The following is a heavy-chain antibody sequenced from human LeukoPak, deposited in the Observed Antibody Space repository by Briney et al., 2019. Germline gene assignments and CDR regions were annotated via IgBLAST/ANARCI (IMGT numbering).Heavy chain of an antibody. CDR1: GYTFTSYG. D-gene: IGHD4-11*01. J-gene: IGHJ4*02. CDR2: ISAYNGHT. Sequence: ASVKVSCKASGYTFTSYGINWVRQAPGQGLEWMGWISAYNGHTNYAQKLQGRVTVSTDTSTSTAYMELSSLRSDDTAVYYCARDDNYGIFVNVDYWGQGTLVTVSS. CDR3: ARDDNYGIFVNVDY. V-gene: IGHV1-18*01.